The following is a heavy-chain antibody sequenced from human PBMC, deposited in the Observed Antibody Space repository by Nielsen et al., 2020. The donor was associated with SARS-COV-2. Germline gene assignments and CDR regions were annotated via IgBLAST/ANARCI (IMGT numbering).Heavy chain of an antibody. J-gene: IGHJ6*02. V-gene: IGHV3-23*01. Sequence: GGSLRLSCAASGFTFSSYAMTWVRQAPGKGLEWVSTIGGSGGDTFYADSVKGRFTISRDNSKNTLYLQMNSLRAEDTAVYYCARVYSSSWLRYYYYGMDVWGQGTTVTVSS. CDR3: ARVYSSSWLRYYYYGMDV. CDR2: IGGSGGDT. D-gene: IGHD6-13*01. CDR1: GFTFSSYA.